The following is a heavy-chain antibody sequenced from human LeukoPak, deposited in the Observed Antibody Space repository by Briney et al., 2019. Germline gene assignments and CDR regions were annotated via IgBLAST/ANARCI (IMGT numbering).Heavy chain of an antibody. CDR3: ARDRAGRKAWVEFDP. Sequence: GGSLRLSCAASGITVSQNDMSWVRQAPGRGLEWVSLIYADGATHYADSVRGRFTISRDNSKNTVYLEMNSLRPEDTAVYFCARDRAGRKAWVEFDPWGQGTLVTVSS. CDR2: IYADGAT. J-gene: IGHJ5*02. V-gene: IGHV3-66*02. CDR1: GITVSQND. D-gene: IGHD3-10*01.